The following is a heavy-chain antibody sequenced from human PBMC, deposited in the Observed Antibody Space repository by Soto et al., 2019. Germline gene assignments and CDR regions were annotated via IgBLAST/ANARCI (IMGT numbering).Heavy chain of an antibody. D-gene: IGHD3-16*01. V-gene: IGHV4-59*11. J-gene: IGHJ4*02. CDR1: GVSMSSHY. CDR2: ISYSGST. Sequence: QVQLQESGPGLVEPSETLSLTCTVSGVSMSSHYWTWLRQPPGKGLEWIGYISYSGSTYYNPSLKRRVTISADTARNQFSLKLSSVIAADTAVYYCARAAPDASVGYWGQGTLVTVSS. CDR3: ARAAPDASVGY.